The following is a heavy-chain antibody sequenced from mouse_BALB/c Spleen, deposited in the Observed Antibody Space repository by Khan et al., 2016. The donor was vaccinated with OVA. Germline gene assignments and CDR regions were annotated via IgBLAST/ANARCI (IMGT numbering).Heavy chain of an antibody. CDR3: TQLGRAY. CDR1: GFTFSSDW. V-gene: IGHV6-6*02. J-gene: IGHJ3*01. Sequence: EVKLEVSGGGLVQPGGSMKLSCVASGFTFSSDWMSWVRQSPEKGLEWVADIRLKSDNYATHYAESVKGKFTISRDDSKSRLYLQMTSLRAEDTGIYYCTQLGRAYWGQGTLVTVSA. CDR2: IRLKSDNYAT. D-gene: IGHD4-1*02.